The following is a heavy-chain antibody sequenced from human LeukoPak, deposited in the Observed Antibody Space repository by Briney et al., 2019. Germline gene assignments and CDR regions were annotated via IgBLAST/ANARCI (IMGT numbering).Heavy chain of an antibody. Sequence: GGSLRLSCAASGFTFSSYEMNWVRQAPGKGLEWVSYISSSGSTIYYADSVKGRFTISRDNAKNSLYLQMNSLRAEVTAVYYCARSGDYEDNYWGQGTLVTVSS. V-gene: IGHV3-48*03. D-gene: IGHD4-17*01. CDR2: ISSSGSTI. CDR3: ARSGDYEDNY. CDR1: GFTFSSYE. J-gene: IGHJ4*02.